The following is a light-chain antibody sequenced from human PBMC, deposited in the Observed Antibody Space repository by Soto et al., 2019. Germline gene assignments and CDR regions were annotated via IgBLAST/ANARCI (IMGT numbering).Light chain of an antibody. Sequence: EVVLTQSPVTLSLSPGERATLSCRASQSFRGLLAWYQQKPGQAPRLLIYDAYNRATGIPPRFSGSGSGTDFTLTISSLEPEDSAVYYCQQRSNWPWTFGQGTKVEIK. J-gene: IGKJ1*01. CDR1: QSFRGL. CDR2: DAY. V-gene: IGKV3-11*01. CDR3: QQRSNWPWT.